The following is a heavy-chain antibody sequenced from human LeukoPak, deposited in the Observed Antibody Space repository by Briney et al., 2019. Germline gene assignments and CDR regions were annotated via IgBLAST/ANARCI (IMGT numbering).Heavy chain of an antibody. Sequence: ASVKVSCKASGYTFTGYYIHWVRQAPGQGLEWMGWINPNSGGTNYAQKFQGRVTMPRDTSITTAYMEPSGLRSDDTAIYYCARGKLAAPGRTGYNWFDPWGQGTLVTVSS. V-gene: IGHV1-2*02. CDR2: INPNSGGT. J-gene: IGHJ5*02. CDR1: GYTFTGYY. D-gene: IGHD6-13*01. CDR3: ARGKLAAPGRTGYNWFDP.